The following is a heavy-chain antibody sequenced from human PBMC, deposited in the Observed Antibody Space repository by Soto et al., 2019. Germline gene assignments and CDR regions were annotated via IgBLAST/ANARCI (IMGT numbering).Heavy chain of an antibody. CDR2: IVVGSGDT. D-gene: IGHD2-2*01. CDR3: ARDKRDSVVVPAAMRLAKGMDV. CDR1: GFTFTTFA. J-gene: IGHJ6*02. V-gene: IGHV1-58*01. Sequence: GASVKVSCKASGFTFTTFAVQWVRQARGQRLEWIGWIVVGSGDTNYPQKVQGRVTMTTDTSTSTAYMEMRSLRSDDTAVYYCARDKRDSVVVPAAMRLAKGMDVWGQGTTVTVSS.